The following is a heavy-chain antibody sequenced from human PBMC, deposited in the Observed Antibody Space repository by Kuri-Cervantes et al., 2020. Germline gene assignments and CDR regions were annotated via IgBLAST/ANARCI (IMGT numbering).Heavy chain of an antibody. D-gene: IGHD6-6*01. V-gene: IGHV3-21*04. CDR3: AKGTTTSIAARLGYYYMDV. CDR2: ISSSSSYI. J-gene: IGHJ6*03. Sequence: ETLSLTCAASGFTFSNAWMSWVRQAPGKGLEWVSSISSSSSYIYYADSVKGRFTISRDNSKNTLYLQMNSLRAEDTAVYYCAKGTTTSIAARLGYYYMDVWGKGTMVTVSS. CDR1: GFTFSNAW.